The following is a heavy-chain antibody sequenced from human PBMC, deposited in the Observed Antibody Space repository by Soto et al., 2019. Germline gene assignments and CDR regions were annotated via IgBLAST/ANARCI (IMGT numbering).Heavy chain of an antibody. D-gene: IGHD6-13*01. CDR2: ISYDGSNK. J-gene: IGHJ3*02. CDR1: GFTFSSYG. V-gene: IGHV3-30*18. Sequence: QVQLVESGGGVVQPGRSLRLSCAASGFTFSSYGMHWVRQAPGKGLEWVAVISYDGSNKYYADSVKGRFTISRDNSKNTLYLQMNSLRAEDTAVYYCAKDARYSSSWFDAFDIWGQGTMVTVSS. CDR3: AKDARYSSSWFDAFDI.